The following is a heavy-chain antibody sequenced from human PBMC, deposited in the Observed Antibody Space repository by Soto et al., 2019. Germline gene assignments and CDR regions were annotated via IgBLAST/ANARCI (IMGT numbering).Heavy chain of an antibody. J-gene: IGHJ2*01. CDR3: ARVWWDLGWYFDL. Sequence: QVQLQESGPGLVKPSQTLSLTCTVSGGSISSGDYYWSWIRQPPGKGLEWIGYIYYSGSTYYNPSLSRRVTLSVDTSKHQCSLKLSSVTAANTAVYYCARVWWDLGWYFDLWGRGTLVTVSS. CDR2: IYYSGST. CDR1: GGSISSGDYY. V-gene: IGHV4-30-4*01. D-gene: IGHD1-26*01.